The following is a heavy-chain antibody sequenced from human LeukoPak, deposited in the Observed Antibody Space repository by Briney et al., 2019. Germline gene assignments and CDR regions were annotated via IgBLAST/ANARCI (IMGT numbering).Heavy chain of an antibody. CDR2: IYYSEST. D-gene: IGHD3-22*01. V-gene: IGHV4-31*03. J-gene: IGHJ3*02. CDR1: GGSISSGGYY. Sequence: SETLSLTCTVSGGSISSGGYYWSWLRQHPGRGLEWIVYIYYSESTYYHPAVTSRFTITVYTSKNPFSLKLSSVTPAVTAVYYCARQRRITMIVVVTNPRDAFDIWGQGTMVTVSS. CDR3: ARQRRITMIVVVTNPRDAFDI.